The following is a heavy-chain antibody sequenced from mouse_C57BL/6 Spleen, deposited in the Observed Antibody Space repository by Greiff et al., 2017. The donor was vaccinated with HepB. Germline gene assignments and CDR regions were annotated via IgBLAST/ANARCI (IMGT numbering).Heavy chain of an antibody. Sequence: QVQLQQPGAELVKPGASVKLSCKASGYTFTSYWMHWVKQRPGQGLEWIGMIHPNSGSTNYNEKFKSKATLTVDKSSSTAYMQLSSLTSEDSAVYYCARSNYYGSIWDYWGQGTTRTVSS. D-gene: IGHD1-1*01. CDR3: ARSNYYGSIWDY. J-gene: IGHJ2*01. CDR2: IHPNSGST. CDR1: GYTFTSYW. V-gene: IGHV1-64*01.